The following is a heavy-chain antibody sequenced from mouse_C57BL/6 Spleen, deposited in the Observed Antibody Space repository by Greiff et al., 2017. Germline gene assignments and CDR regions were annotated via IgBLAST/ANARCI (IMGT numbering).Heavy chain of an antibody. Sequence: VQLQQSGAELVRPGTSVKLSCKASGYTFTSYWMHWVKQRPGQGLEWIGVIDPSDSYTNYNQKFKGKATLTVDTSSSTAYMQLSSLTSADSAVYYCARGGVVTRVDYWGQGTTLTVSS. V-gene: IGHV1-59*01. D-gene: IGHD2-2*01. CDR2: IDPSDSYT. CDR3: ARGGVVTRVDY. J-gene: IGHJ2*01. CDR1: GYTFTSYW.